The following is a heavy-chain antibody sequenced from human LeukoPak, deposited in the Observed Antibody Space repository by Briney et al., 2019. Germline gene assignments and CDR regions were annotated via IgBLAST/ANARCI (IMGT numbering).Heavy chain of an antibody. V-gene: IGHV4-34*01. CDR1: GGSFSGYY. CDR2: INHSGST. CDR3: ARANSGWPIFDY. D-gene: IGHD6-19*01. J-gene: IGHJ4*02. Sequence: SETLSLTCAVYGGSFSGYYWSWIRQPPGKGLEWIGEINHSGSTNYNPSLKSRVTISVDTSKNQFSLKLSSVTAADTAVYYCARANSGWPIFDYWGQGTLVTVSS.